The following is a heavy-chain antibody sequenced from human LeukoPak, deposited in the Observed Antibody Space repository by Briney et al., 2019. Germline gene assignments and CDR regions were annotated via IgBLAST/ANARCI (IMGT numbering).Heavy chain of an antibody. CDR3: ARDRSIAVAGPFDY. V-gene: IGHV1-18*01. CDR2: ISAYNGNT. D-gene: IGHD6-19*01. Sequence: GASVKVSCKASGYTFTSYGISWVRQAPGQGLEWMGWISAYNGNTNYAQKLQGRVTMTTDTSTSTAYMELRSLRSDDTAVYYCARDRSIAVAGPFDYWGQGTLVTVSS. J-gene: IGHJ4*02. CDR1: GYTFTSYG.